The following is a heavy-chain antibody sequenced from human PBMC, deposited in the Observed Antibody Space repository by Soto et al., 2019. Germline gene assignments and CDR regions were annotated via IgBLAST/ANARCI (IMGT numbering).Heavy chain of an antibody. D-gene: IGHD3-22*01. V-gene: IGHV4-38-2*01. Sequence: PSETLSLTCAVSGYSISSGYYWGWIRQPPGKGLEWIGSIYHSGSTYYNPSLKSRVTISVDTSKSQFSLKPSSVTAADTAVYYCARYYYDSSGYYSFGNYGMDVWGQGTTVTVS. CDR1: GYSISSGYY. CDR3: ARYYYDSSGYYSFGNYGMDV. CDR2: IYHSGST. J-gene: IGHJ6*02.